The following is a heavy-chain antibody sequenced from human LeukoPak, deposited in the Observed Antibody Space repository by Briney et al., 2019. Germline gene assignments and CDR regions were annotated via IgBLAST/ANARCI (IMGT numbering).Heavy chain of an antibody. CDR1: GFTFSSYA. CDR2: ISYDGSNK. V-gene: IGHV3-30-3*01. CDR3: ARDHPSAGNWFDP. J-gene: IGHJ5*02. D-gene: IGHD6-19*01. Sequence: GGSLRLSCAASGFTFSSYAMHWVRQAPGKWLEWVAVISYDGSNKYYADSVKGRFTISRDNSKNTLYLQMNSLRAEDTAVYYCARDHPSAGNWFDPWGQGTLVTVSS.